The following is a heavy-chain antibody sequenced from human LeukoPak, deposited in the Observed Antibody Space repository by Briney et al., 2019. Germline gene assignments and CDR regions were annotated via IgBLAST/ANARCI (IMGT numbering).Heavy chain of an antibody. Sequence: GGSLRLSCAASGFTFSSYSMNWVRQAPGKGLEWVSSISRSSNYIYYPDSVKGRFTISRDNAKNSLYLQMNSLRAEDTAVYYCARSGSLPTNDAFDIWGQGTMVTVSS. CDR1: GFTFSSYS. CDR3: ARSGSLPTNDAFDI. D-gene: IGHD1-26*01. V-gene: IGHV3-21*01. CDR2: ISRSSNYI. J-gene: IGHJ3*02.